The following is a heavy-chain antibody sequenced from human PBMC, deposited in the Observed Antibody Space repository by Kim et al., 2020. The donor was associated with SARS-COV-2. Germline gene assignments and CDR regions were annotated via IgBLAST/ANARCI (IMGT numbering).Heavy chain of an antibody. CDR3: ARDYDILTGDIDY. D-gene: IGHD3-9*01. Sequence: NYAQKLQGRVTMTPDTSTSTAYMELRSLRSDDTAVYYCARDYDILTGDIDYWGQGTLVTVSS. V-gene: IGHV1-18*01. J-gene: IGHJ4*02.